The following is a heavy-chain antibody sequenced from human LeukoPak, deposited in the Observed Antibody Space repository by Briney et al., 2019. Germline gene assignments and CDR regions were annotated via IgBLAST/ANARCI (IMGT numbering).Heavy chain of an antibody. CDR3: TRGLGYYYGSVGDY. CDR1: GMTFKNYW. V-gene: IGHV3-49*03. J-gene: IGHJ4*02. D-gene: IGHD3-10*01. CDR2: IRNKAYGGTT. Sequence: GGSLRLSCAVSGMTFKNYWMSWFRQAPGKGLEWVGFIRNKAYGGTTEHAASVRGRFIISRDDSKSIAYLQMNSLKSEDTAVYYCTRGLGYYYGSVGDYWGQGTLVTVSS.